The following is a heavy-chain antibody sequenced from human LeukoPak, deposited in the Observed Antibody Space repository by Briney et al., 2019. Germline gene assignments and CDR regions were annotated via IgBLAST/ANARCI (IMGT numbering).Heavy chain of an antibody. CDR3: AKPGGRVGESLNGIDY. CDR1: GLAFSNYG. J-gene: IGHJ4*02. D-gene: IGHD3-10*01. V-gene: IGHV3-30*02. Sequence: GGSLRLSCAASGLAFSNYGLHWVRQAPGKGLEWVAFIQYDGSNKFHTDSVKGRFTISRDNSKNTLFLQMNSLRAEDTAVYYCAKPGGRVGESLNGIDYWGQGTLVTVS. CDR2: IQYDGSNK.